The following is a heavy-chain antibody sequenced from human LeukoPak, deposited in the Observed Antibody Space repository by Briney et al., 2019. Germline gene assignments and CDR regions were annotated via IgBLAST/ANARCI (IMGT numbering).Heavy chain of an antibody. CDR1: GFTFSSYA. V-gene: IGHV3-23*01. D-gene: IGHD5-12*01. CDR3: ATTTATGYSGYDLVDY. CDR2: ISGSGGST. J-gene: IGHJ4*02. Sequence: GGSLRLYCAASGFTFSSYAMSWARQAPGKGLEWVSAISGSGGSTYYADSVKGRFTISRDNSKNTLYLQMNSLRAEDTAVYYCATTTATGYSGYDLVDYWGQGTLVTVSS.